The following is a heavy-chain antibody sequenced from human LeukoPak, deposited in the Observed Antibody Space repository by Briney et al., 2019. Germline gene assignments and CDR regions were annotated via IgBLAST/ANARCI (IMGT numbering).Heavy chain of an antibody. CDR1: GFIFSDYY. CDR2: ISSSGNTI. Sequence: PGGSLRLSCAASGFIFSDYYMSWIRQAPGKGLEWVSYISSSGNTINYADAVKGRFTISRDNSRNSLYLQMNSLRAEDTAVYYCARDAGSYSFNYWGQGTLVTVSS. CDR3: ARDAGSYSFNY. D-gene: IGHD6-13*01. V-gene: IGHV3-11*04. J-gene: IGHJ4*02.